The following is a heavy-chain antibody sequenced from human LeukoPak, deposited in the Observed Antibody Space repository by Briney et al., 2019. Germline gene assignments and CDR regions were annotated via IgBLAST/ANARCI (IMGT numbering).Heavy chain of an antibody. J-gene: IGHJ4*02. CDR1: GFTFSSYA. CDR2: ISVSGGYT. V-gene: IGHV3-23*01. Sequence: GGSLRLSCAASGFTFSSYAMSWVRQAPGKGLEWVSAISVSGGYTYYADSVKGRFTISRDNSKNTLYLQMNSLRAEDTAVYYCAKKYSRDFWSGLDYWGQGTLVTVSS. D-gene: IGHD3-3*01. CDR3: AKKYSRDFWSGLDY.